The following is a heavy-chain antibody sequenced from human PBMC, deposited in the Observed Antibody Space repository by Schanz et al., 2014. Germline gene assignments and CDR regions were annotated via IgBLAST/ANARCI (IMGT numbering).Heavy chain of an antibody. J-gene: IGHJ4*02. CDR3: ARNKYTSGWYYFDY. CDR2: FYNPGST. Sequence: QVQLQESGPGLVKPSETLSLTCTVSGDSVNSNYWNWIRQSPGRGLEWIGHFYNPGSTNYNPSLKDRATRSIPPSPNRFSLKLTSVPAADTAVYFCARNKYTSGWYYFDYWGQGVLVTVSS. D-gene: IGHD6-19*01. CDR1: GDSVNSNY. V-gene: IGHV4-59*08.